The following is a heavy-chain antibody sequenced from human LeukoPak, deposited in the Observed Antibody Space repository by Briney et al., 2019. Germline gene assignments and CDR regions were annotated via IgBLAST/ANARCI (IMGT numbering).Heavy chain of an antibody. J-gene: IGHJ4*02. V-gene: IGHV3-23*01. Sequence: GGSLRLSCAASGFTFTNYAMSWVRQAPGKGLEWVSAISGSGDSTYYADSVKGRFTISRDNSKNALYLQMNSLRAEDTAVYYCAKDQTYYYDSSGYYWGQGTLVTVSS. CDR3: AKDQTYYYDSSGYY. D-gene: IGHD3-22*01. CDR2: ISGSGDST. CDR1: GFTFTNYA.